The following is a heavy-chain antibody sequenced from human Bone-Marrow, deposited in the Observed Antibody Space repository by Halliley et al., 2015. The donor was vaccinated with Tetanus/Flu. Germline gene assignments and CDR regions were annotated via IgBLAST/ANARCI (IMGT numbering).Heavy chain of an antibody. J-gene: IGHJ1*01. CDR2: IFPGDSDT. Sequence: MGIIFPGDSDTKYSPSFQGQVTISADKSISAAYLQWSSLRASDTAIYYCATFEFSSSDFASWGQGTPVTVSS. V-gene: IGHV5-51*01. D-gene: IGHD2-15*01. CDR3: ATFEFSSSDFAS.